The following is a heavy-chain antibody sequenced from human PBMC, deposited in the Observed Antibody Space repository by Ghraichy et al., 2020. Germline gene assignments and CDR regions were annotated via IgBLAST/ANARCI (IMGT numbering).Heavy chain of an antibody. J-gene: IGHJ4*02. CDR3: AKGISGYCGGGGCYSRVLDY. CDR1: GFTFNTYA. V-gene: IGHV3-23*01. CDR2: ISGGGDST. D-gene: IGHD2-15*01. Sequence: GGSLRLSCAASGFTFNTYAMSWVRQAPGKGLEWVSIISGGGDSTYHADSVEGRFTISRDNSKNMLYLQMNSLRAEDTALYYCAKGISGYCGGGGCYSRVLDYGGQGTLVTVSS.